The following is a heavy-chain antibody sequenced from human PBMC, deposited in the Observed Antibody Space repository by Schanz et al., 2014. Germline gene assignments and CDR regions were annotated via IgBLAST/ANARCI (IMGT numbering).Heavy chain of an antibody. CDR1: GGTFSSYT. D-gene: IGHD2-2*01. Sequence: VQLEQSGAEVKKPGSSVKVSCTASGGTFSSYTISWIRQAPGQGLEWMGRIIPVLAIADYAQKFQGRVTITADKSTSTASMELSSLRYEDTALYYCARGTMPGTFDIWGQGTMVTVSP. CDR3: ARGTMPGTFDI. CDR2: IIPVLAIA. J-gene: IGHJ3*02. V-gene: IGHV1-69*02.